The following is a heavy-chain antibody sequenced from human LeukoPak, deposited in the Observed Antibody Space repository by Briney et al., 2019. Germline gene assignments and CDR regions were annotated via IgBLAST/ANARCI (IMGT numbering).Heavy chain of an antibody. CDR3: ARARHVGSSTDAFDI. J-gene: IGHJ3*02. Sequence: AASVKVSCKASGLTFINYGIGWVRQAPGQGLEWMGWTSDYMGNRNTDYAQKFQGRVSMTTDSSTSTAYMELRSLTSDDTAVYYCARARHVGSSTDAFDIWGQGTMVTVSS. V-gene: IGHV1-18*01. D-gene: IGHD1-26*01. CDR2: TSDYMGNR. CDR1: GLTFINYG.